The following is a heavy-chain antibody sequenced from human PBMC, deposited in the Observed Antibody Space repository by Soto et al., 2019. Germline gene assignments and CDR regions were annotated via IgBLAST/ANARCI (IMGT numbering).Heavy chain of an antibody. Sequence: ASVKVCCKASGYTFTSYGISWVRQAPGQGLEWMGWISAYNGNTNYAQKLQGRVTMTTDTSTSTAYMELRSLRSDDTAVYYCARGSRLDPLMVRDDYSGQIPLVTVSS. CDR2: ISAYNGNT. J-gene: IGHJ4*02. CDR3: ARGSRLDPLMVRDDY. V-gene: IGHV1-18*01. CDR1: GYTFTSYG. D-gene: IGHD3-10*01.